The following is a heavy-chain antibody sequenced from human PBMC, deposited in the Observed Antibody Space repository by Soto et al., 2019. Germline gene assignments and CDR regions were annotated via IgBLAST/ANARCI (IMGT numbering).Heavy chain of an antibody. CDR3: ARRLEYSSSSAFDI. D-gene: IGHD6-6*01. Sequence: SETLSLTCAVYGGSFSGYYWSWIRQPPGKGLEWIGEINHSGSTNYNPYLKSRVTISVDTSKNQFSLKLISVTAADTAVYYCARRLEYSSSSAFDIWGQGTMVTVSS. V-gene: IGHV4-34*01. CDR2: INHSGST. CDR1: GGSFSGYY. J-gene: IGHJ3*02.